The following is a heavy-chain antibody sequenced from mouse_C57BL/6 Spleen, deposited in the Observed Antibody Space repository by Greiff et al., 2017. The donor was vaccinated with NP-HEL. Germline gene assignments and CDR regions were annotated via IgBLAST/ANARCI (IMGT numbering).Heavy chain of an antibody. CDR1: GYTFTSYW. V-gene: IGHV1-52*01. D-gene: IGHD1-1*01. CDR3: ARERDYYGSRYFDV. J-gene: IGHJ1*03. CDR2: IDPSDSET. Sequence: QVQLQQPGAELVRPGSSVKLSCKASGYTFTSYWMHWVKQRPIQGLEWIGNIDPSDSETHYNQKFKDKATLTVDKSSSTAYMQLSSLTSEDSAVYYCARERDYYGSRYFDVWGTGTTVTVSS.